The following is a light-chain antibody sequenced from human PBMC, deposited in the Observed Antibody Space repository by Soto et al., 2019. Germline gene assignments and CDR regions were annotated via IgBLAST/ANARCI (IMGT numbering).Light chain of an antibody. CDR3: QQYGSSPWT. J-gene: IGKJ1*01. CDR1: QSVSSN. Sequence: ETELTQSPGTLSLSPGEIATLSFSASQSVSSNLAWYQQKPGQAPRLLIYGASSRATGIPDRFSGSGSGTDFTLTISRLEPEDFAVYYCQQYGSSPWTFGQGTKVDIK. V-gene: IGKV3-20*01. CDR2: GAS.